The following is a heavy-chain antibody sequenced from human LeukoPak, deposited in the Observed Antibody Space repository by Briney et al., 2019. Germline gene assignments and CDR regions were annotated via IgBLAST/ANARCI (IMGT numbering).Heavy chain of an antibody. CDR3: ARSLTTLTYEGY. J-gene: IGHJ4*02. Sequence: GGSLRLSCAASGFTFSSYAMSWVRQAPEKGLEWVSSINSGSTYTYYTESVKGRFTVSRDNAKNSLFPQMNSLRAEDTAIYYCARSLTTLTYEGYWGQGTLVTVSS. D-gene: IGHD1-1*01. V-gene: IGHV3-21*01. CDR1: GFTFSSYA. CDR2: INSGSTYT.